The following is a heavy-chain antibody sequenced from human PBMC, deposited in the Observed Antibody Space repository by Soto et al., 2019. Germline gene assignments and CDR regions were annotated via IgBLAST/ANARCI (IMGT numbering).Heavy chain of an antibody. V-gene: IGHV3-23*01. CDR3: ARRTVGWYFDL. J-gene: IGHJ2*01. Sequence: EVPLLESGGGLVQPGGSLRLSCAASGFTFSIYAMNWVRQAPGKGLEWVSVISGSGGSTYYAESVKGRFTISRDNSKTTLYLQMNSLRADDTAVYYCARRTVGWYFDLWGRGTLVTVSS. CDR1: GFTFSIYA. CDR2: ISGSGGST. D-gene: IGHD4-17*01.